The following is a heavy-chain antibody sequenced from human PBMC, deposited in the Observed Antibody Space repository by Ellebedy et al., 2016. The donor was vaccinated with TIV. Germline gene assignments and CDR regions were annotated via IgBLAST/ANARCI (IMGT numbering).Heavy chain of an antibody. CDR1: GFYFSVYW. CDR2: IKEDGSEK. D-gene: IGHD3-9*01. J-gene: IGHJ4*02. Sequence: PGGSLRLSCAASGFYFSVYWMSWVRQAPGKGLDWVADIKEDGSEKYYVASVKGRFTISRDNAKNSLYLQLNSLRAEDTALYYCVRLKVLAGYRLDSWGQGTLVTVSS. CDR3: VRLKVLAGYRLDS. V-gene: IGHV3-7*03.